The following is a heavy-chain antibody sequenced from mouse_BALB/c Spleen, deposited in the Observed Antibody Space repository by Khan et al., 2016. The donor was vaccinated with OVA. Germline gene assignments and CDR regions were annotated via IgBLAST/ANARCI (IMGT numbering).Heavy chain of an antibody. D-gene: IGHD2-3*01. CDR1: GYSITSDYA. J-gene: IGHJ4*01. V-gene: IGHV3-2*02. Sequence: EVQLQESGPGLVKPSQSLSLTCTVTGYSITSDYAWNWIRQFPGNKLEWMGYINYSGSDNYNPSLKSRIYITRDNSKNQFFLQLKSVTTEDTATYYCARDGSRYDYAMDHWGQGTSVTVSS. CDR3: ARDGSRYDYAMDH. CDR2: INYSGSD.